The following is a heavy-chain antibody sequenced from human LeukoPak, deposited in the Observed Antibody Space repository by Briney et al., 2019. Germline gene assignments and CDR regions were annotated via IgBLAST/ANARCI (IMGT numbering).Heavy chain of an antibody. CDR3: ARPDYYDSSGYLY. J-gene: IGHJ4*02. Sequence: GGSLRLSCAASGFTVSSNHMSWVRQAPGKGLEWVSVIYSGGSTYYADSVKGRFTISRDNSKNTLYLQMNSLRAEDTAVYYCARPDYYDSSGYLYWGQGTLVTVSS. CDR2: IYSGGST. CDR1: GFTVSSNH. V-gene: IGHV3-66*04. D-gene: IGHD3-22*01.